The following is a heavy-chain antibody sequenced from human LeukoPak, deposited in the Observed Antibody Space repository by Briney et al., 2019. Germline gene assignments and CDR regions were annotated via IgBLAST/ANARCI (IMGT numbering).Heavy chain of an antibody. CDR1: GLTFSSYG. CDR3: AKDMTTVTTEAFGC. J-gene: IGHJ4*02. Sequence: GGSLRLSCAASGLTFSSYGWHWVRQAPGKGLEWVSAISGSGGSTYYADSVKGRFTISRDNSKNTLYLQMNSLRAEDTAVYYCAKDMTTVTTEAFGCWGQGTLVTVSS. D-gene: IGHD4-17*01. CDR2: ISGSGGST. V-gene: IGHV3-23*01.